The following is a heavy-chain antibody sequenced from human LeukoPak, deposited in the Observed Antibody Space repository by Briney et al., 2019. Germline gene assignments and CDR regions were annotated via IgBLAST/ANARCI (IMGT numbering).Heavy chain of an antibody. V-gene: IGHV1-69*06. Sequence: SVKVSCKASGGTFSSYAISWVRQAPGQGLEWMGGIIPIFGTANYAQKFQGRVTITADKSTSTAYMELSSLRSEDTAVYYRARGGSGSYDPSVQPEQNWFDPWGQGTLVTVSS. CDR2: IIPIFGTA. J-gene: IGHJ5*02. CDR1: GGTFSSYA. D-gene: IGHD3-10*01. CDR3: ARGGSGSYDPSVQPEQNWFDP.